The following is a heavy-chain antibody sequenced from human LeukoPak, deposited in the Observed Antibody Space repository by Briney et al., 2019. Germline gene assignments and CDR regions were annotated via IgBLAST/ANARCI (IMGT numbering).Heavy chain of an antibody. CDR2: IIPILGIA. CDR1: GGTFSRYG. D-gene: IGHD3-10*01. Sequence: SVKVSCKASGGTFSRYGINWVRQAPGQGLEWMGRIIPILGIANYAQKFQGRVTITADKSTSTAYMELSSLRSEDTAVYYCARHANYYGSGSYLDYWGQGTLVTVSS. CDR3: ARHANYYGSGSYLDY. J-gene: IGHJ4*02. V-gene: IGHV1-69*04.